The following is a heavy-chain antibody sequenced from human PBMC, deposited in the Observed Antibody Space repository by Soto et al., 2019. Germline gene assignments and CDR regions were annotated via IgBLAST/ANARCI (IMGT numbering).Heavy chain of an antibody. CDR2: INPSGGTT. V-gene: IGHV1-46*01. J-gene: IGHJ6*02. D-gene: IGHD2-15*01. CDR3: ARDGSRAVVGLPVGYMYV. CDR1: GYNFSRYH. Sequence: QVQLVQAGAEVTKPGASVNISCRTSGYNFSRYHMHWVRQAPGQGLEWMGIINPSGGTTTYAQKYQGRVTMTRDTSRSTFYMELSSLTSEEAGVYYCARDGSRAVVGLPVGYMYVWGQGITVTVSS.